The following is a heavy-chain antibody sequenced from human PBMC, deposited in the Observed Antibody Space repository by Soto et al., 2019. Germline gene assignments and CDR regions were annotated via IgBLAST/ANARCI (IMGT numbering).Heavy chain of an antibody. V-gene: IGHV1-69*01. CDR3: AREGDDYVWGPAFDI. D-gene: IGHD3-16*01. Sequence: NGSAGTLSMYVMSGVRQSPEQGLEWMGGIIPIFGTANYAQKFQGRVTITADESTSTAYMELSSLRSEDTAVYYCAREGDDYVWGPAFDIWGQGTMVTVSS. J-gene: IGHJ3*02. CDR2: IIPIFGTA. CDR1: AGTLSMYV.